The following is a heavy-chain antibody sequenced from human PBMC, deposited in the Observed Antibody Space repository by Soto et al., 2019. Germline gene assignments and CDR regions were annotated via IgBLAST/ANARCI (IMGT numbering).Heavy chain of an antibody. Sequence: PGGSLRLSCAASGFTFSSYSMNWVRQAPGKGLEWVSYISSSSSTIYYADSVKGRFTISRDNAKNSLYLQMNSLRDEDTAVYYCAREGDSSSWYLLGYYYYGMDVWGQGTTVTVSS. V-gene: IGHV3-48*02. D-gene: IGHD6-13*01. CDR1: GFTFSSYS. CDR3: AREGDSSSWYLLGYYYYGMDV. CDR2: ISSSSSTI. J-gene: IGHJ6*02.